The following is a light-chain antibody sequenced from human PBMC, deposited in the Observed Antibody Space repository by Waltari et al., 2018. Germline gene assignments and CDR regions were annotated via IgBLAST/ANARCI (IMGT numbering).Light chain of an antibody. CDR3: QQYYGTPLT. CDR1: QNLLYSSNNKNY. V-gene: IGKV4-1*01. Sequence: DIVMTQSPDSLAVSLGERATINCKSSQNLLYSSNNKNYLAWYQQKPGQPPKLLIYWASTRESGFPDRFSGSGSGTDFTLTISRLQAEDVAVYYCQQYYGTPLTFGGGTKVEIK. CDR2: WAS. J-gene: IGKJ4*01.